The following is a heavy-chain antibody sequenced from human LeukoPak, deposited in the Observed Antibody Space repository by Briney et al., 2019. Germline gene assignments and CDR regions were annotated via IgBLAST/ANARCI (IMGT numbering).Heavy chain of an antibody. J-gene: IGHJ4*02. Sequence: TGGSLRLSCAASGFTFDDYGMSWVRQAPGKGLEWVSGINWNGGSTGYADSVKGRFTISRDNAKNSLYLQMNSLRAEDTALYYCARDNYGHIAAAASEDYWGQGTLVTVSS. D-gene: IGHD6-13*01. CDR1: GFTFDDYG. CDR3: ARDNYGHIAAAASEDY. CDR2: INWNGGST. V-gene: IGHV3-20*04.